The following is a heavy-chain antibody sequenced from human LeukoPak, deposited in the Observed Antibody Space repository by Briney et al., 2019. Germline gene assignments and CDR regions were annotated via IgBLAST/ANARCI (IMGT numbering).Heavy chain of an antibody. CDR3: AREKYYGSGSYFDY. J-gene: IGHJ4*02. CDR2: IYGGGST. V-gene: IGHV3-66*01. Sequence: GGSLRLSCAASGFTVSSNYMSWVRQAPGKGLEWVSLIYGGGSTNYADSVKGRFTISRDDSKNMLYLQMYSLRAEDTALYYCAREKYYGSGSYFDYWGQGTLVTVSS. CDR1: GFTVSSNY. D-gene: IGHD3-10*01.